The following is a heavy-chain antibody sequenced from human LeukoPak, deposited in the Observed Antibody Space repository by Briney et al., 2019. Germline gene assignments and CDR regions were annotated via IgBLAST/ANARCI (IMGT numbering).Heavy chain of an antibody. V-gene: IGHV3-7*01. CDR2: IKQDGSEK. Sequence: PGGSLRLSCAASGFTFSNAWMSWVRQAPGKGLEWVANIKQDGSEKYYVDSVKGRFTISRDNAKNSLYLQMNSLRAEDTAVYYCARQQLVRWFDPWGQGTLVTVSS. CDR3: ARQQLVRWFDP. J-gene: IGHJ5*02. CDR1: GFTFSNAW. D-gene: IGHD6-13*01.